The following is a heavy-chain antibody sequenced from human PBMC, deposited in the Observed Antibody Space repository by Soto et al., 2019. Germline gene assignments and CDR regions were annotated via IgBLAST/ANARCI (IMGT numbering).Heavy chain of an antibody. Sequence: QLQLQESGPGLVKPSETLSLTCTVSGGSISSGGYSWSWIRQPPGKGLEWIGYIYHSGSTYYNPSLKSRVTISVDRSKNQFSLKLSSVTAADTAVYYCASRKYYDFWSGYSFDPWGQGTLVTVSS. CDR3: ASRKYYDFWSGYSFDP. CDR2: IYHSGST. J-gene: IGHJ5*02. V-gene: IGHV4-30-2*01. CDR1: GGSISSGGYS. D-gene: IGHD3-3*01.